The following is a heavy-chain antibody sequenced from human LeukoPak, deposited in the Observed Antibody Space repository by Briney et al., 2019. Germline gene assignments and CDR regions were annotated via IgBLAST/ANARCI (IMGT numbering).Heavy chain of an antibody. CDR2: ISAYNGNT. CDR3: ARAGWSGSRITADAFDI. J-gene: IGHJ3*02. V-gene: IGHV1-18*01. CDR1: GYTFTSYD. D-gene: IGHD3-3*01. Sequence: ASVKVSCKASGYTFTSYDITWVRQAPGQGLECMGWISAYNGNTNYAQKLQVRVTMTTDSSTTTAYMELRSLRSDDTAVYYCARAGWSGSRITADAFDIWGQGTMVTVSS.